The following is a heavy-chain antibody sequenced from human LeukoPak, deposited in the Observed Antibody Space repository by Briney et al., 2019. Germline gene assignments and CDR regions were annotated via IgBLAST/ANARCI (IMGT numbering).Heavy chain of an antibody. J-gene: IGHJ4*02. CDR2: ISSSSNYI. Sequence: GGSLRLSCAASGFTFNSYTMNWVRQAPGKGLEWVSSISSSSNYIYYADSVKGRLTISRDDAKSSLYLQMNSLRAEDTAVYYCAKSLYSGYDWEYFDYWGQGTLVTVPS. CDR1: GFTFNSYT. V-gene: IGHV3-21*01. D-gene: IGHD5-12*01. CDR3: AKSLYSGYDWEYFDY.